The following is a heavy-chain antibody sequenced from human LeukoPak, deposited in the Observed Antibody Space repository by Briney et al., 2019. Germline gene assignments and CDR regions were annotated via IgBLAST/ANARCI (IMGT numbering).Heavy chain of an antibody. CDR2: IYYSGST. D-gene: IGHD1-14*01. J-gene: IGHJ6*02. CDR1: GGSISGGGYH. Sequence: SQTLSLTCTVSGGSISGGGYHWSWIRQHPGKGLEWIGYIYYSGSTYYNPSLMSRVTISVDTSRNQFSLRLSSVTAADTAVYYCARSPQTDYYYYYAMDVWGQGTTVTVSS. CDR3: ARSPQTDYYYYYAMDV. V-gene: IGHV4-31*03.